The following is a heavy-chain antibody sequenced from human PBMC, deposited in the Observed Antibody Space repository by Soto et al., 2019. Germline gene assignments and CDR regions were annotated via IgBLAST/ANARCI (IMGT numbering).Heavy chain of an antibody. V-gene: IGHV3-23*01. CDR3: ARVGSLAAAGTVYYYYGMDV. D-gene: IGHD6-13*01. CDR2: ISGSGAGT. CDR1: GFTFSNYA. Sequence: GGSLRLSCAASGFTFSNYAMSWVRQAPGKGLEWVSAISGSGAGTYYVDSVKGRFTNSRDNAKNSLYLQMNSLRAEDTAVYYCARVGSLAAAGTVYYYYGMDVWGQGTTVTVSS. J-gene: IGHJ6*02.